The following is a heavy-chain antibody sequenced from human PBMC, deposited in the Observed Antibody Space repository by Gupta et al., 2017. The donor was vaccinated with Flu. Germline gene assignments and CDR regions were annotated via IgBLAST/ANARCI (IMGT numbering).Heavy chain of an antibody. J-gene: IGHJ3*02. V-gene: IGHV3-13*04. Sequence: EVQLVESGGGLVQPGGSLRLSCSAPGFTSSSYDMHWVRQATGRGLEWVSGIGTAGDTNYAGSVKGRFTTSRDNVMNSLYLQMNNLEAGDTAVYYCARGRGYTNAFDIWGQGTMVTVS. CDR1: GFTSSSYD. CDR3: ARGRGYTNAFDI. D-gene: IGHD6-13*01. CDR2: IGTAGDT.